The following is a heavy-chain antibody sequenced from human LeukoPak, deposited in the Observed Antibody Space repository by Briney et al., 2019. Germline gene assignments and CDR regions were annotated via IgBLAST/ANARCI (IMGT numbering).Heavy chain of an antibody. CDR3: ARDRGLTTVTNLWEPTLWPNWFDP. Sequence: GASVKVSCKASGYTFTSHGISWVRQAPGQGLEWMGWISTYNGNTNYAQKLQGRVSMTTDTSTSTAYMELSRLRSDDTAVYYCARDRGLTTVTNLWEPTLWPNWFDPWGQGTLVTVSS. V-gene: IGHV1-18*01. CDR2: ISTYNGNT. CDR1: GYTFTSHG. D-gene: IGHD4-17*01. J-gene: IGHJ5*02.